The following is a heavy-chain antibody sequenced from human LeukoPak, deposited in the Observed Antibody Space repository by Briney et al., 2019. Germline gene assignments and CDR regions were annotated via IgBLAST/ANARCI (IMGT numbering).Heavy chain of an antibody. CDR3: ASSLVWVPAADDY. J-gene: IGHJ4*02. Sequence: GGSLRLSCAASGFTFSSYSMNWVRQAPGKGLEWVSSISSSSNYIYYADSVKGRFTISRDNAKNSLYLQMNSLRAEDTAVYYCASSLVWVPAADDYWGQGTLVTVSS. D-gene: IGHD2-2*01. CDR1: GFTFSSYS. V-gene: IGHV3-21*01. CDR2: ISSSSNYI.